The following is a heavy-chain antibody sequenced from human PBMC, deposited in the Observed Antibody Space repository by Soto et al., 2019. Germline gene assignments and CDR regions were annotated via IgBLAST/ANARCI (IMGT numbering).Heavy chain of an antibody. D-gene: IGHD1-7*01. CDR1: GFAVSSNY. V-gene: IGHV3-66*01. Sequence: EVQLVESGGDLVQPGGSLRLSCAASGFAVSSNYMTWVRQAPGKGLEWVSVIHSGGDTHYADSVRGRFTISRDNSKNTLYLQMNSLMAEGTAVYYCARSRTGTTYGGMDVWCQGTTVTVSS. J-gene: IGHJ6*02. CDR2: IHSGGDT. CDR3: ARSRTGTTYGGMDV.